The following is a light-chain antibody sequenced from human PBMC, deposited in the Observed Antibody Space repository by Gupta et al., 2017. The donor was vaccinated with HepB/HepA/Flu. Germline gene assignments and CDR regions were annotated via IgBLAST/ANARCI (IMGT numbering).Light chain of an antibody. CDR2: LGS. Sequence: DRLMTQSPLSLPVTPREPTSISCRSSQSLLHSNGYNYLDWYLQKPGQSPQLLIYLGSNRASAVPDRFSGSGSGTDFTLKTSRVKAEDVGVYYCRQALQTPFTFGHGTKVDIK. V-gene: IGKV2-28*01. J-gene: IGKJ3*01. CDR3: RQALQTPFT. CDR1: QSLLHSNGYNY.